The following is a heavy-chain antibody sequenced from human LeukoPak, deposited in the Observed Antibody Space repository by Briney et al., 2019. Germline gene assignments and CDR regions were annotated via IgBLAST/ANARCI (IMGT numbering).Heavy chain of an antibody. D-gene: IGHD3-3*01. CDR3: ARKGPGRFGWFDP. Sequence: GGPLRLSCAASGFTFSSYEMNWVRQAPGKGLEWVSYTSSSGSTIYYADSVKGRFTISRDNAKNSLYLQMNSLRAEDTAVYYCARKGPGRFGWFDPWGQGTLVTVSS. J-gene: IGHJ5*02. V-gene: IGHV3-48*03. CDR2: TSSSGSTI. CDR1: GFTFSSYE.